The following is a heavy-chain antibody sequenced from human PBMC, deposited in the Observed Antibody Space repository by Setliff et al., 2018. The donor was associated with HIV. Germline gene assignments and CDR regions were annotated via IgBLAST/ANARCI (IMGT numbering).Heavy chain of an antibody. D-gene: IGHD1-1*01. Sequence: PGESLKISCKASGYIFTNYWVGWVRQMPGNGLEWMGLIWPDDSDTMYSPSFQGQVTVSADKSISTTYLQWTSLKAPDTAVYYCARDSGTGGPGRWVDPWGQGTLVTVSS. CDR2: IWPDDSDT. J-gene: IGHJ5*02. V-gene: IGHV5-51*01. CDR3: ARDSGTGGPGRWVDP. CDR1: GYIFTNYW.